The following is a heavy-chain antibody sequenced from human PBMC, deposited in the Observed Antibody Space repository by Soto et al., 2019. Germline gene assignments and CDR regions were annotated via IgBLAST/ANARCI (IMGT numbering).Heavy chain of an antibody. Sequence: GGSLRLSCAASGFTFSSYAMHWVRQAPGKGLEWVAVISYDGSNKYYADSVKGRFTISRDNSKNTLYLQMNSLRAEDTAVYYCARDQIVVVPAAMLGNWFDPWGQGTLVTVSS. J-gene: IGHJ5*02. D-gene: IGHD2-2*01. CDR1: GFTFSSYA. CDR3: ARDQIVVVPAAMLGNWFDP. V-gene: IGHV3-30-3*01. CDR2: ISYDGSNK.